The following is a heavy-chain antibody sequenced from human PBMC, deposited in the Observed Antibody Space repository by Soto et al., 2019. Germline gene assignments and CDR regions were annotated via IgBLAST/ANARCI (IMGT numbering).Heavy chain of an antibody. D-gene: IGHD3-16*01. CDR2: IYPHNSDT. J-gene: IGHJ5*02. Sequence: VQLVQSGAEVKKPGESLKIYCKGSGYSFAGYWIAWVRQMPGKGLEWMGIIYPHNSDTRYSRSFQSQVTISHDKSIITAYVQRSSLKASGTAVYYCGRQGATAVTLRLIRFDPWGQATLVTVSS. CDR1: GYSFAGYW. V-gene: IGHV5-51*01. CDR3: GRQGATAVTLRLIRFDP.